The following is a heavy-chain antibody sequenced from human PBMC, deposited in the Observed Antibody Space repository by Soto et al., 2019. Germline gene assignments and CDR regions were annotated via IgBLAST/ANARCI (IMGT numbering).Heavy chain of an antibody. J-gene: IGHJ2*01. CDR3: ARHSGSGPFWYFDL. CDR1: GGSISSSSYY. CDR2: IYYSGST. D-gene: IGHD3-10*01. Sequence: PSETLSLTCTVSGGSISSSSYYWGWIRQPPGKGLEWIGSIYYSGSTYYNPSLKSRVTISVDTSKNQFSLKLSSVTAADTAVYYCARHSGSGPFWYFDLWGRGTLVTVSS. V-gene: IGHV4-39*01.